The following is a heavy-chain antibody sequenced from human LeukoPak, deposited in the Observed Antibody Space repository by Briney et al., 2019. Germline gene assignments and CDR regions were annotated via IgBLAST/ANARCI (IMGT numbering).Heavy chain of an antibody. V-gene: IGHV3-7*01. D-gene: IGHD6-19*01. CDR3: VTERSVTGTLLEY. CDR1: GFTFSPYW. J-gene: IGHJ4*02. CDR2: IKQDGSDK. Sequence: GGSLRLSCAASGFTFSPYWMSWVRQAPGKGLEWVANIKQDGSDKNYVDSVKGRFSISRDNAKNSLSLQISSLRAEDAGVYYCVTERSVTGTLLEYWGQGTLVTVSS.